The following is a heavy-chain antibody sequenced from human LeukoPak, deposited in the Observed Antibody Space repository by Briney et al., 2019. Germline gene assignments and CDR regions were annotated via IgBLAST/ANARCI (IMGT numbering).Heavy chain of an antibody. CDR1: GFTFSSYS. V-gene: IGHV3-21*01. CDR2: ISSSSSYI. J-gene: IGHJ2*01. D-gene: IGHD3-10*01. CDR3: ARGFARYFYL. Sequence: PGGSPRLSCAASGFTFSSYSMNWVRQAPGKGLQWVSSISSSSSYIYYADSVKGRFTISTDNAKNSLYLQMNSLRAEDTAVYYCARGFARYFYLWGRGTLVTVSS.